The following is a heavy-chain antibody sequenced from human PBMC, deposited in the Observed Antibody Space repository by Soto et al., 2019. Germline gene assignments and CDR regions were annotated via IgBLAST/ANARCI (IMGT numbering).Heavy chain of an antibody. Sequence: GGSLRLSCAASGFTFSGYAMSWVRQAPGKGLEWVSAISGSGGSTYYADSVKGRFTISRDNSKNTLYLQMNSLRAEDTAVYYCAKGAKLVLSYYYGMDVWGQGTTVTVSS. D-gene: IGHD6-13*01. CDR3: AKGAKLVLSYYYGMDV. CDR2: ISGSGGST. CDR1: GFTFSGYA. V-gene: IGHV3-23*01. J-gene: IGHJ6*02.